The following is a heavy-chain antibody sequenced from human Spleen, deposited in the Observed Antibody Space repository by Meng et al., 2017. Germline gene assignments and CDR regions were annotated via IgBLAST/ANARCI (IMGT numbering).Heavy chain of an antibody. CDR1: GDSISSSDSY. D-gene: IGHD1/OR15-1a*01. CDR2: IAHSGFT. V-gene: IGHV4-39*01. CDR3: VRSRAWVRTGFDP. J-gene: IGHJ5*02. Sequence: QPQLQQSGPGLVTPSPTLSLICTVSGDSISSSDSYWGWIRQSPGKGLEWFGSIAHSGFTYKTPSLESRVTVSVDRFRSQFYLELTSVTAADTAVYYCVRSRAWVRTGFDPWGQGTLVTVSS.